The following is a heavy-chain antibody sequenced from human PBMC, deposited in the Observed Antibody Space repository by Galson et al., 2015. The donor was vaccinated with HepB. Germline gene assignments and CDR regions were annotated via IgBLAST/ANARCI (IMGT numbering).Heavy chain of an antibody. CDR1: GFTFSSYA. CDR2: ISGSGGST. V-gene: IGHV3-23*01. D-gene: IGHD6-19*01. CDR3: AKDGPSGSSAWYGKD. J-gene: IGHJ4*02. Sequence: SLRLSCAASGFTFSSYAMSWVRQAPGKGLEWVSLISGSGGSTYYADSVKGRFTISRDNSKNTLSLQMNSLRAEDTAIYYCAKDGPSGSSAWYGKDWGQGTLVTVSS.